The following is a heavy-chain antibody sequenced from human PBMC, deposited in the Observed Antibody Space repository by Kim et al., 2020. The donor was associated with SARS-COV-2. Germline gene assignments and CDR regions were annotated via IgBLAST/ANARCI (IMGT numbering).Heavy chain of an antibody. J-gene: IGHJ4*02. V-gene: IGHV3-23*01. D-gene: IGHD3-10*01. CDR2: IDGSDGTT. CDR1: GFTFTGHA. Sequence: GGSLRLSCTTSGFTFTGHAMSWVRQAPGKGLEWVSSIDGSDGTTYYVDSVRGRFTISRDDSKNTLYLQMSALRGDDTAVYYCTKGGWGGIWDHWSQGTL. CDR3: TKGGWGGIWDH.